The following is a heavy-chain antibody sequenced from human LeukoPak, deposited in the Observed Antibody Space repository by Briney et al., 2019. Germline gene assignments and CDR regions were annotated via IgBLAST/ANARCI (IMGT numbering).Heavy chain of an antibody. Sequence: SETLSLTCTVSGGSISSSSYYWGWIRQPPGKGLEWIGSIYYSGSTYYNPSLKSRVTISVDTSKNQFSLKLSSVTAADTAVYYCARDSGAIFGVVIRPFDYWGQGTLVTVSS. D-gene: IGHD3-3*01. CDR2: IYYSGST. CDR3: ARDSGAIFGVVIRPFDY. CDR1: GGSISSSSYY. J-gene: IGHJ4*02. V-gene: IGHV4-39*07.